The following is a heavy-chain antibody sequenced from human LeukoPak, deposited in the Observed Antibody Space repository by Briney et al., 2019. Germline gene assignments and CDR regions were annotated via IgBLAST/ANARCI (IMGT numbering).Heavy chain of an antibody. D-gene: IGHD2/OR15-2a*01. CDR1: GFTFSSYW. J-gene: IGHJ4*02. Sequence: PGGSLRLSCAASGFTFSSYWMHWVRQAPGKGLVWVSRINTDGSSTSYADSVKGRFTSSRDNAKNTLYLQMNSLRAEDTAVYYCASLIASRADDYWSQGTLVTVSS. CDR3: ASLIASRADDY. V-gene: IGHV3-74*01. CDR2: INTDGSST.